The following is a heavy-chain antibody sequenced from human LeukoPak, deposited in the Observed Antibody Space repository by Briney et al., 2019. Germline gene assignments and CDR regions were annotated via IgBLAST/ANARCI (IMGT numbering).Heavy chain of an antibody. Sequence: PGGSLRLSCAASGFTFSSYTMSWVRQAPGKGLEWVSAISGSGGSTYYADSVKGRFTISRDNSKNTLYLQMNSLRAEDTAVYYCAKPIVGATVENFQHWGQGTLVTVSS. CDR3: AKPIVGATVENFQH. V-gene: IGHV3-23*01. D-gene: IGHD1-26*01. CDR1: GFTFSSYT. J-gene: IGHJ1*01. CDR2: ISGSGGST.